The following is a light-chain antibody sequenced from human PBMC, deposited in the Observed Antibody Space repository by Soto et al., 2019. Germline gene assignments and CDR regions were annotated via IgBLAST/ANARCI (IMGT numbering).Light chain of an antibody. Sequence: QSVLTQPASVSGSPGQSITISCTGTSSYVGGYNYVSWYQQHPGKAPKLMIYEVTNRPSGVSNRFSGSKSGNTASLTISGLQAEDEADYYCSSYTSISTLYVFGTGTKVTV. CDR2: EVT. CDR1: SSYVGGYNY. CDR3: SSYTSISTLYV. J-gene: IGLJ1*01. V-gene: IGLV2-14*01.